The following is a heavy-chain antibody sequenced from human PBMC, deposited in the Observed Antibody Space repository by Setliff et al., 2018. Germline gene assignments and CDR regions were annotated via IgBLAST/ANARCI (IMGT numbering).Heavy chain of an antibody. Sequence: PGASLKISCKGSGYSFTDYWIAWVHQTPGKGLEWMGTIYPGNADTRYSPSFQGQVTISTDTSINTAFLQWNNLKASDTAVYYCARRGERFFNWFDPWVPETLLVTVSS. J-gene: IGHJ5*02. D-gene: IGHD2-21*01. CDR2: IYPGNADT. V-gene: IGHV5-51*07. CDR3: ARRGERFFNWFDP. CDR1: GYSFTDYW.